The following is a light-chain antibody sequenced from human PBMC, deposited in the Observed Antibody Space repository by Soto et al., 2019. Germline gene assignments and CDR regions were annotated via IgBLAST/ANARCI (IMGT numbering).Light chain of an antibody. CDR1: QSVSNN. CDR3: QQYGSSYPWT. CDR2: GAS. Sequence: DIVMTQSPATLSVSPGESATLSCRASQSVSNNLTWYQQKPGQAPRLLIYGASSRATGIPDRFSGSGSGTDFTLTIRRLEPEDFAVYYCQQYGSSYPWTFGQGTKVDIK. J-gene: IGKJ1*01. V-gene: IGKV3-20*01.